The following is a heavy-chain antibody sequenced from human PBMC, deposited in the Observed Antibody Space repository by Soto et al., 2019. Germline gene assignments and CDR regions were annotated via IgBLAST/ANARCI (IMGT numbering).Heavy chain of an antibody. J-gene: IGHJ4*02. CDR3: TRALVGDGYNSGY. V-gene: IGHV3-7*01. D-gene: IGHD5-12*01. CDR2: IKGDGSQK. Sequence: GGSLRLSCAASGFTFSHYWMSWVRQAPGKGLECVANIKGDGSQKYYVDSVEGRFTISRENAKNSLYLQMNSLRAEDTAVYYCTRALVGDGYNSGYWGQGPLVTVSS. CDR1: GFTFSHYW.